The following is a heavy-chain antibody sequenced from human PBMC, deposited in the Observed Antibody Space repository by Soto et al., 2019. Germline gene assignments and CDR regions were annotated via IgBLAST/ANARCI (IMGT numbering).Heavy chain of an antibody. CDR2: IDPSDSYT. CDR3: ARLGTSSWYYYGMDV. J-gene: IGHJ6*02. CDR1: GYSFTSYW. D-gene: IGHD6-13*01. Sequence: EVQLVQSGAEVKKPGESLRISCKGSGYSFTSYWISWVRQMPGKGLEWMGRIDPSDSYTNYSPSFQGHVTISADKSISTAYLQWGSLKASDTAMYYCARLGTSSWYYYGMDVWGQGTTVTVSS. V-gene: IGHV5-10-1*03.